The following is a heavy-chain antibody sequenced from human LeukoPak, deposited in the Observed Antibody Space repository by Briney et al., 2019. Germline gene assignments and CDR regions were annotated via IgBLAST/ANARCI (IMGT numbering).Heavy chain of an antibody. D-gene: IGHD6-19*01. V-gene: IGHV4-59*08. CDR1: GGSISSYY. J-gene: IGHJ4*02. CDR2: IYYSGST. Sequence: PSETLSLTCTVSGGSISSYYWSWIRQPPGKGLEWIGYIYYSGSTNYNPSLKSRVTISVDTSKNQFSLKLSSVTAADTAVYYCARRPYSSGWGGDYFGYWGQGTLVTVSS. CDR3: ARRPYSSGWGGDYFGY.